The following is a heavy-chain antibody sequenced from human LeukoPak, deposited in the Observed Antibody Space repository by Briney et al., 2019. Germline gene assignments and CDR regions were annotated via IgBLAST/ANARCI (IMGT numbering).Heavy chain of an antibody. J-gene: IGHJ3*02. V-gene: IGHV4-59*08. CDR1: GGSISSYY. CDR3: ARGPYSYDSSGAFDI. Sequence: SETLSLTCTVSGGSISSYYWSWIRQPPGKGVEWIGYIHYSGSTNYNPSLKSRVTISVDTSKNQFSLKLSSVTAADTAVYFCARGPYSYDSSGAFDIWGQGTMVTVSS. D-gene: IGHD3-22*01. CDR2: IHYSGST.